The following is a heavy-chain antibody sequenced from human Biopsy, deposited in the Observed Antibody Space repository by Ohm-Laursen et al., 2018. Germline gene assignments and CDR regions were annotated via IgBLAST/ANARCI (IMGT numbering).Heavy chain of an antibody. Sequence: SQTLSLTCTVSGVSISVDGYYWAWIRQLPGKGLDWIGYIYHSGTTYYSPSLKSRLTMSVDTSKNEFSLRLRSVTAADTAVYFCATFRASWDTTQGGDYWGQGTLVTVSS. CDR3: ATFRASWDTTQGGDY. CDR1: GVSISVDGYY. V-gene: IGHV4-31*03. J-gene: IGHJ4*02. D-gene: IGHD1-26*01. CDR2: IYHSGTT.